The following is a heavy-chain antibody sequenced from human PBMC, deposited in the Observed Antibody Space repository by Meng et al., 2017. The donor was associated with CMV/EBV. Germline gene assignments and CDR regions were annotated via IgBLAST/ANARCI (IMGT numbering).Heavy chain of an antibody. Sequence: GGSLRLSCAASGFTFSSYGTHWVRQAPGKGLEWVAFIRYDGSNKYYADSVKGRFTISRDNSKNTLYLQMNSLRAEDTAVYYCMGYCSGGSCYFYGMDVWGQGTTVTVSS. CDR1: GFTFSSYG. D-gene: IGHD2-15*01. V-gene: IGHV3-30*02. J-gene: IGHJ6*02. CDR2: IRYDGSNK. CDR3: MGYCSGGSCYFYGMDV.